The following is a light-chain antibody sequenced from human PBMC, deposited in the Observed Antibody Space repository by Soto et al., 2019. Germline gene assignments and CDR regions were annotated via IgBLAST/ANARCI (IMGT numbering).Light chain of an antibody. CDR2: RSS. V-gene: IGKV1-5*03. CDR1: QSIGVW. J-gene: IGKJ1*01. CDR3: QSYDNYSWT. Sequence: DIQLTQSPSTRSASVGDRVTITSRASQSIGVWLPWYKQKPGKAPKFLIYRSSTLESGVPSRFSGSGSGTEFTLTISSLQPDDFATAHCQSYDNYSWTFGQGTKVEIK.